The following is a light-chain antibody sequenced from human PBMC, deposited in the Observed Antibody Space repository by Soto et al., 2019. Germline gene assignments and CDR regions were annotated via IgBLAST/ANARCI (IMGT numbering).Light chain of an antibody. CDR1: QSLLYSTGNNH. Sequence: DIVMTQSPLSLSVTPGEPASISCRSSQSLLYSTGNNHLDWYLQKPGQSPQLLIYWSSNRASGVPDRFSGSGSGTDFTLKISRVEADDVGVYCCMQGRQLPATFGQGTRLDIK. CDR3: MQGRQLPAT. J-gene: IGKJ5*01. CDR2: WSS. V-gene: IGKV2-28*01.